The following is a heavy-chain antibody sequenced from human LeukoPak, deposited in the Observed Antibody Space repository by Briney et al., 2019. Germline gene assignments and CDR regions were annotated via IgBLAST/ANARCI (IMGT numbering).Heavy chain of an antibody. CDR2: IIPIFGTA. D-gene: IGHD6-19*01. V-gene: IGHV1-69*06. CDR3: ARAMYSSGWYGDY. Sequence: AASVTVSCKASGGTFSSYAISWVRQAPGQGLEWMGGIIPIFGTANYAQKFQGRVTITADKSTSTAYMELSSLRSEDTAVYYCARAMYSSGWYGDYWGQGTLVTVSS. CDR1: GGTFSSYA. J-gene: IGHJ4*02.